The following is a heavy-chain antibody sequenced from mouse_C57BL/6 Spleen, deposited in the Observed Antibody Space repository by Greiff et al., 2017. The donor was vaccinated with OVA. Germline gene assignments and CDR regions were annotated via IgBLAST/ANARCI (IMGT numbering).Heavy chain of an antibody. CDR2: IDPSDSYT. J-gene: IGHJ2*01. Sequence: QVQLQQPGAELVKPGASVKLSCKASGYTFTSYWMQWVKQRPGQGLEWIGEIDPSDSYTNYNQKFKGKATLTVDTSSSTAYMQLSSLTSEDSAVYYCARWLLRVGYFDYWGQGTTLTVSS. V-gene: IGHV1-50*01. CDR3: ARWLLRVGYFDY. D-gene: IGHD2-3*01. CDR1: GYTFTSYW.